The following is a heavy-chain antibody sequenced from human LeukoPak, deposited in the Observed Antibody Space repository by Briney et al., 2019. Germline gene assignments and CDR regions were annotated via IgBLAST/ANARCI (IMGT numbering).Heavy chain of an antibody. Sequence: HGESLKISCKSSGYSFTTYWIAWVRQMPGKGLEWMGIIYPGDSDTRYSPSFQGQVTISADKSISTAYLQWSSLKASDTAMYYCARRFGAIFGVVPFDYWGQGTLVTVSS. CDR2: IYPGDSDT. V-gene: IGHV5-51*01. J-gene: IGHJ4*02. D-gene: IGHD3-3*01. CDR1: GYSFTTYW. CDR3: ARRFGAIFGVVPFDY.